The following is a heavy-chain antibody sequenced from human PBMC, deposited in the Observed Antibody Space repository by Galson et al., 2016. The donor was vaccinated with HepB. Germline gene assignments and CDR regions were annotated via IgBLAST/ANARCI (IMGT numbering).Heavy chain of an antibody. Sequence: SLRLSCAASGFTYVSRWMDWVRQAPGKGPEWVANINEDGSKKNYLDSVKGRFTIYRDNAKNSVYLEMNSLRAEDKAIYFCVRETWYFDLWGRGTLVTISS. J-gene: IGHJ2*01. CDR2: INEDGSKK. CDR1: GFTYVSRW. CDR3: VRETWYFDL. V-gene: IGHV3-7*01.